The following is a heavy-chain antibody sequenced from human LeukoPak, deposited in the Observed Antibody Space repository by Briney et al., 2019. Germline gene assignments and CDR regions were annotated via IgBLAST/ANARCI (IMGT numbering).Heavy chain of an antibody. V-gene: IGHV3-48*03. CDR3: ARDHGSDWYYFDY. CDR1: GFTFSSYE. D-gene: IGHD6-19*01. Sequence: GGSLRLSCAASGFTFSSYEMNWVRQAPGKGLEWVSYISSSGNTIYYADSVKGRFTISRDNAKNSLYLQMNSLRAEDTAVYYCARDHGSDWYYFDYWGQGTLVTVSS. J-gene: IGHJ4*02. CDR2: ISSSGNTI.